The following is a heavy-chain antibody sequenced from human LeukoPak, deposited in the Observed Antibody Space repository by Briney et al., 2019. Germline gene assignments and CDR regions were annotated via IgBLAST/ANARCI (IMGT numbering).Heavy chain of an antibody. J-gene: IGHJ4*02. CDR2: MNPNSGNT. V-gene: IGHV1-8*01. CDR1: GYTFTSYD. Sequence: ASVKVSCKASGYTFTSYDINWVRQATGQGLEWMGWMNPNSGNTGYAQKFQGRVTMTRNTSISTAYMELSSLRSDDTAVYYCARVEGDTAMSDYWGQGTLVTVSS. D-gene: IGHD5-18*01. CDR3: ARVEGDTAMSDY.